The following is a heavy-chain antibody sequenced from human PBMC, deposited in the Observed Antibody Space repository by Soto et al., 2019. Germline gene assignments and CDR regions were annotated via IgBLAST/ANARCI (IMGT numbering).Heavy chain of an antibody. CDR1: GFTFSNAW. CDR3: ARRLVWNDPWFDP. J-gene: IGHJ5*02. Sequence: GGSLRLSCAASGFTFSNAWMSWVRQAPGKGLEWVGRIKSKTDGGTTDYAAPVKGRFTISRDDSKNTLYLQMNSLKTEDTAVYYCARRLVWNDPWFDPWGQGTLVTVSS. D-gene: IGHD1-1*01. CDR2: IKSKTDGGTT. V-gene: IGHV3-15*01.